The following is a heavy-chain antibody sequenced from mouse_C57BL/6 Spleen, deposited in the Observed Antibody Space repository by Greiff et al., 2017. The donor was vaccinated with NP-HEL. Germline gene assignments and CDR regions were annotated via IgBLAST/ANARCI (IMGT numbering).Heavy chain of an antibody. CDR1: GYTFTGYW. Sequence: VNVVESGAELMKPGASVKLSCKATGYTFTGYWIEWVKQRPGHGLEWIGEILPGSGSTNYNEKFKGKATFTADTSSNTAYMQLSSLTTEDSAIYYCAREGYYYGSSIPFAYWGQGTLVTVSA. CDR2: ILPGSGST. V-gene: IGHV1-9*01. CDR3: AREGYYYGSSIPFAY. J-gene: IGHJ3*01. D-gene: IGHD1-1*01.